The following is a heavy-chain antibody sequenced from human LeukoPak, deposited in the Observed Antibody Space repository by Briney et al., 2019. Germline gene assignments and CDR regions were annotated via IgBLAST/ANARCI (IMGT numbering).Heavy chain of an antibody. D-gene: IGHD6-19*01. CDR3: AKDRYSSGWYVDY. V-gene: IGHV3-33*06. J-gene: IGHJ4*02. Sequence: PGRSLRLSCAASGFTFSSYGMHWVRQAPGKGLEWVAVTWYDGSNKYYADSVKGRFTISRDNSKNTLYLQMNSLRAEDTAVYYCAKDRYSSGWYVDYWGQGTLVTVSS. CDR2: TWYDGSNK. CDR1: GFTFSSYG.